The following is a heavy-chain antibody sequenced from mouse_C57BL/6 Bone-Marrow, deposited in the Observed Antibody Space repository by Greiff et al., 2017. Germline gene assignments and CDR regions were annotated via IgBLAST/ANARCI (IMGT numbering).Heavy chain of an antibody. V-gene: IGHV15-2*01. J-gene: IGHJ1*03. D-gene: IGHD2-3*01. CDR2: ILPSIGRT. CDR3: ARREDGYYWYFDV. Sequence: QVQLKQSGSELRSPGSSVKLSCKDFDSEVFPIAYMSWVRQKPGHGFEWIGGILPSIGRTIYGEKFEDKATLDADTLSNTAYLELNSLTSEDSAIYYCARREDGYYWYFDVWGTGTSVTVSS. CDR1: DSEVFPIAY.